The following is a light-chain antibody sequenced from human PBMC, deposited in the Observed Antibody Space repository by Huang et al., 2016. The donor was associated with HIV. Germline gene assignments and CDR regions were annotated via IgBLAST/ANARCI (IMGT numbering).Light chain of an antibody. CDR2: GAS. J-gene: IGKJ3*01. CDR3: QQYGSFPLT. Sequence: EIVLTQSPGTLSLSPGERATLSCRASQSVSSSYLAWYQQKPGQAPRLLIYGASSRATCIPDRFSGSGSGTDFTLTISRLEPEDFAMYYCQQYGSFPLTFGPGTKVDL. CDR1: QSVSSSY. V-gene: IGKV3-20*01.